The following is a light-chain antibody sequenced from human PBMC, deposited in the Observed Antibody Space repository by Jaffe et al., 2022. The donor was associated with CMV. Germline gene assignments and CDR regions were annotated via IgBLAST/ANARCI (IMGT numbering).Light chain of an antibody. Sequence: QSLLTQPPSVSAAPGQKVTISCSGSSSNIGKNYVSWYQQFPGAAPKLLIYDSDKRPSGVPDRFSGSTSGSSATLGITGLQTGDEADYYCGTWDNSLSAGVFGGGTRLTVL. V-gene: IGLV1-51*01. J-gene: IGLJ3*02. CDR1: SSNIGKNY. CDR2: DSD. CDR3: GTWDNSLSAGV.